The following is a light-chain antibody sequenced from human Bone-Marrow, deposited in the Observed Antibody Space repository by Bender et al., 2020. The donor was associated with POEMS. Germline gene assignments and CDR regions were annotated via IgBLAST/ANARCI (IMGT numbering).Light chain of an antibody. CDR2: GNN. CDR1: SSNIGAGYD. V-gene: IGLV1-40*01. CDR3: QSFDSGLSGFV. Sequence: QSVLTQPPSVSGAPGQRVTISCTGSSSNIGAGYDVHWYQQFPGTAPKLLIFGNNNRPSGVPDRVSGSKSGTSASLAITGLQADDEGDYYCQSFDSGLSGFVFGTGTKVTVL. J-gene: IGLJ1*01.